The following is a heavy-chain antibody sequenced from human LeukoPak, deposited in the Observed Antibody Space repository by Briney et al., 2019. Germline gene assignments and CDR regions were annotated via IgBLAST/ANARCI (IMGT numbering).Heavy chain of an antibody. CDR1: GFTFSSYA. CDR3: AKDPIVTAITTAWFDP. D-gene: IGHD5-12*01. J-gene: IGHJ5*02. V-gene: IGHV3-23*01. Sequence: GGSLRLSCAASGFTFSSYAMSWVRQAPGKGLEWVSAISGSGGSTYYADSVKGRFTISRDNSKNTLYLQMNSLRAEDTALYFCAKDPIVTAITTAWFDPWGQGTLVTVSS. CDR2: ISGSGGST.